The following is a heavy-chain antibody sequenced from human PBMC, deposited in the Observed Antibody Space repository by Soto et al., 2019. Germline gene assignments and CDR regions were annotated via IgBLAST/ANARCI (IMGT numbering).Heavy chain of an antibody. V-gene: IGHV5-51*01. Sequence: VEAVKITCEGSGYSFATYSIGWVRQMPGKXLEWMGIIYPGDSGTRYIPSFQGQVTISADKSLRTAYLQWTSLKASDTASYYCATSRSFTLAFYFEGMDDLGQGPTVTVFS. D-gene: IGHD6-6*01. CDR3: ATSRSFTLAFYFEGMDD. J-gene: IGHJ6*02. CDR1: GYSFATYS. CDR2: IYPGDSGT.